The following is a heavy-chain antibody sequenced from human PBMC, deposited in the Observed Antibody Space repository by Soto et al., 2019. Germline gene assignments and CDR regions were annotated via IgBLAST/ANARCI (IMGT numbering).Heavy chain of an antibody. Sequence: SETLSLTCTVSSSPINSRYYWGWIRQTPGKGLEWVASIYHSGSTHYNPSLKSRATISVDTSNNQFSLRLSSVTAADTAIYYCERNTSGRNFDYWGQGTQVTVSS. CDR1: SSPINSRYY. V-gene: IGHV4-38-2*02. J-gene: IGHJ4*02. CDR3: ERNTSGRNFDY. CDR2: IYHSGST. D-gene: IGHD6-19*01.